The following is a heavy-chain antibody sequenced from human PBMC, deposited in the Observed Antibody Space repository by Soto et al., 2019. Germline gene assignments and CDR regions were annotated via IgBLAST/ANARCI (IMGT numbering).Heavy chain of an antibody. CDR3: ASDQDDFWSGYFPPWAFDI. J-gene: IGHJ3*02. D-gene: IGHD3-3*01. V-gene: IGHV1-18*01. CDR2: ISAYNGNT. CDR1: GYTFTSYG. Sequence: ASVKVSCKASGYTFTSYGISWVRQAPGQGLEWMGWISAYNGNTNYAQKLQGRVTMTTDTSTSTAYMELRSLRSDDTAVYYCASDQDDFWSGYFPPWAFDIWGQGTMVTVSS.